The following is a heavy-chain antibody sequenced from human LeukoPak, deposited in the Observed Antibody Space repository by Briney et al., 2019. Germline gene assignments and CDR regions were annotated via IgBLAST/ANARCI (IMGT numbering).Heavy chain of an antibody. V-gene: IGHV5-51*01. J-gene: IGHJ5*02. D-gene: IGHD1-26*01. CDR2: IYPGDSDT. CDR3: ARHLRSGMEDWFDP. CDR1: GYRFTSYW. Sequence: GESLKISCKGSGYRFTSYWIGWVRQMPGKGLEWMGIIYPGDSDTRYSPSFRGQVTISADKSISTAHLQWSSLKASDTAMYYCARHLRSGMEDWFDPWGQGTLVTVSS.